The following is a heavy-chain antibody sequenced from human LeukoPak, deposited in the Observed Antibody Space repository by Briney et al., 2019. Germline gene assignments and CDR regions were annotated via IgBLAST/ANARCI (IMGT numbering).Heavy chain of an antibody. Sequence: GGSLRLSCAASGFTFRDYAMHWVRQAPGKGLEWVAVISYDASNKYYADSVKGRFTISRDNSKNTLYLQMNSLRAEDTAVYYCVRVISMTIDYWGQGTLVTVSS. CDR1: GFTFRDYA. CDR2: ISYDASNK. V-gene: IGHV3-30-3*01. J-gene: IGHJ4*02. CDR3: VRVISMTIDY.